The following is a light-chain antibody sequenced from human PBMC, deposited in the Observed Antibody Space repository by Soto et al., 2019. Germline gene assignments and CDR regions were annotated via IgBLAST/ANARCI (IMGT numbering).Light chain of an antibody. Sequence: QSALTQRASVSGSPGQSITISCTGTSIDVGGYNYVSWYQQHPGKAPKLMIYDVSNRPSGVSNRFSGSKSGNTASLTISGLQAEDEADYYCSSYTSSSTLLYVFGIGTKLTVL. CDR1: SIDVGGYNY. CDR3: SSYTSSSTLLYV. V-gene: IGLV2-14*01. CDR2: DVS. J-gene: IGLJ1*01.